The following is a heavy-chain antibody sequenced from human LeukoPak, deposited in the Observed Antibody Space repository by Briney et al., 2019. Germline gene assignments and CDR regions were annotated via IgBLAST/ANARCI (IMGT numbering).Heavy chain of an antibody. Sequence: SETLSLTCAVSGYSISSGYYWGCIRQPPGKGLWWIGRIYHSGSTYYNPSLKSRVTISVETSKNQCSLKRSSVTAADTAVYYCARALRLSGWYPWFDPWGQGTLVTVSS. D-gene: IGHD6-19*01. CDR1: GYSISSGYY. CDR3: ARALRLSGWYPWFDP. V-gene: IGHV4-38-2*01. J-gene: IGHJ5*02. CDR2: IYHSGST.